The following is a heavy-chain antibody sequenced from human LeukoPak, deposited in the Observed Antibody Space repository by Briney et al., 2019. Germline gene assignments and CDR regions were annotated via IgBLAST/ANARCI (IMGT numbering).Heavy chain of an antibody. Sequence: GGSLRLSCAASGFTFRCYWMHWARQAPGKGLVWVSRIDSNASTNDADSVKGRFTIARDNPKNTLYLQMNSLRAEDTAVYYCARGLVHDTSGYYSDYWGQGALVTVSS. CDR2: IDSNAST. CDR3: ARGLVHDTSGYYSDY. CDR1: GFTFRCYW. J-gene: IGHJ4*02. D-gene: IGHD3-22*01. V-gene: IGHV3-74*01.